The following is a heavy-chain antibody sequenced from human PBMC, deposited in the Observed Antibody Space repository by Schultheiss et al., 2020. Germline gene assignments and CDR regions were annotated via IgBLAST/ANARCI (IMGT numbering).Heavy chain of an antibody. V-gene: IGHV3-33*08. CDR2: IWYDGSNK. CDR1: GFTFSDHY. D-gene: IGHD6-19*01. J-gene: IGHJ4*02. CDR3: ARGRYSSGWYRDYFDY. Sequence: GGSLRLSCAASGFTFSDHYMNWVRQAPGKGLEWVAVIWYDGSNKYYADSVKGRFTISRDNAKNSLYLQMNSLRAEDTAVYYCARGRYSSGWYRDYFDYWGQGTLVTVSS.